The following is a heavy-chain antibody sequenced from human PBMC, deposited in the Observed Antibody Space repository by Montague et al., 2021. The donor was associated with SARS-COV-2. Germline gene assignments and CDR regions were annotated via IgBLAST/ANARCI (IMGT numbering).Heavy chain of an antibody. D-gene: IGHD6-13*01. Sequence: SDTLSLTCTVSGDSIRSYHWTWIRQHPGKGLEWIGRISDSGRIIYNPSLKSRVTISVDTSKNQFFLNLRSMVAADTAIYYCTRDRGIAAADNYYYGMDVWGPGTTVTVSS. CDR3: TRDRGIAAADNYYYGMDV. CDR2: ISDSGRI. V-gene: IGHV4-59*13. CDR1: GDSIRSYH. J-gene: IGHJ6*02.